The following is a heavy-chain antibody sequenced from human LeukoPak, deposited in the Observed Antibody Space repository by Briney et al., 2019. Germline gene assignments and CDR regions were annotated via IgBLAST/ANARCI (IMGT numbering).Heavy chain of an antibody. CDR3: ARGVPGIAAAGHSRYNWFDP. CDR1: GYTFTSYY. J-gene: IGHJ5*02. CDR2: INPSGGST. V-gene: IGHV1-46*01. Sequence: ASVKVSCKASGYTFTSYYMHWVRQAPGQGLEWMGIINPSGGSTSYAQKFQGRVTMTRDMSTSTVYMELSSLRSEDTAVYYCARGVPGIAAAGHSRYNWFDPWGQGTLVTVSS. D-gene: IGHD6-13*01.